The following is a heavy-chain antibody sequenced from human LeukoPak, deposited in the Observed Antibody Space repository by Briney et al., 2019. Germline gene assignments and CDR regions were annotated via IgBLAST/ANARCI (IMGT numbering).Heavy chain of an antibody. CDR1: GFTFSSYS. D-gene: IGHD1-26*01. J-gene: IGHJ6*03. CDR3: ARDRSSGSYYYYYYYYMDV. Sequence: PGGSLRLPCAASGFTFSSYSMNWVRQAPGKGLEWVSVIYSGGSTYYADSVKGRFTISRDNSKNTLYLQMNSLRAEDTAVYYCARDRSSGSYYYYYYYYMDVWGKGTTVTVSS. CDR2: IYSGGST. V-gene: IGHV3-66*02.